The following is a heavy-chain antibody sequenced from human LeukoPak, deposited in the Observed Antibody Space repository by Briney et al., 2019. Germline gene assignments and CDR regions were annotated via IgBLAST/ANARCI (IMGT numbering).Heavy chain of an antibody. CDR3: VKGTYTAAH. D-gene: IGHD1-14*01. CDR2: ISSGSSYT. V-gene: IGHV3-11*06. CDR1: GFTFNDYY. J-gene: IGHJ4*02. Sequence: GGSLRLSCAASGFTFNDYYMSWIRQAPGKGLEWVSYISSGSSYTNYADSVKGRFTISRDNSKNTLYLQMSSLRAEDTAVYYCVKGTYTAAHWGQGTLVTVSS.